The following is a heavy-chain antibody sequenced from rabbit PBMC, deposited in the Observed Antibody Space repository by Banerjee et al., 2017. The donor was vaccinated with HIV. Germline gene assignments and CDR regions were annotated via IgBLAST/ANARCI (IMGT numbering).Heavy chain of an antibody. V-gene: IGHV1S45*01. CDR2: IATGSSGST. Sequence: QQQLEESGGGLVKPEGSLTLTCKASGFDLSSYHYMCWVRQAPGKRPEWIACIATGSSGSTWYASWAKGRFTISKTSSTTVTLQMTSLTDADTATYFCARRDAGYGYGALDPWGQGTLVT. D-gene: IGHD6-1*01. CDR3: ARRDAGYGYGALDP. J-gene: IGHJ2*01. CDR1: GFDLSSYHY.